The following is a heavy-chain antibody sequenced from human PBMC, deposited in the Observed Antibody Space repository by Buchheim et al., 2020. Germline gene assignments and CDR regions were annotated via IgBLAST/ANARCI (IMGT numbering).Heavy chain of an antibody. J-gene: IGHJ5*02. D-gene: IGHD2-2*01. CDR2: IYYSGST. CDR3: AREGTGDIVVVPAAMGGDWFDP. Sequence: QVQLQESGPGLVKPSQTLSLTCTVSGGSISSGGYYWSWIRQHPGKGLEWIGYIYYSGSTYYNPSLTSRVTISVDTSKNQFSLKLSSVTAADTAVYYCAREGTGDIVVVPAAMGGDWFDPWGQGTL. V-gene: IGHV4-31*03. CDR1: GGSISSGGYY.